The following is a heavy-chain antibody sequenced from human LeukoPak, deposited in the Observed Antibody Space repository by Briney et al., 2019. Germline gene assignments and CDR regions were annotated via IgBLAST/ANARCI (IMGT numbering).Heavy chain of an antibody. D-gene: IGHD4-17*01. J-gene: IGHJ4*02. CDR2: MSGSGGST. CDR3: AKEASDYGDYRHDF. Sequence: PGGSQRLSCAASGFTFSSYAMSWVRQAPGQGLEWVSTMSGSGGSTYYADSVKGRFTISRDNSKNTLYLQMDSLRAEDTAVYYCAKEASDYGDYRHDFWGQGTLVTVSS. V-gene: IGHV3-23*01. CDR1: GFTFSSYA.